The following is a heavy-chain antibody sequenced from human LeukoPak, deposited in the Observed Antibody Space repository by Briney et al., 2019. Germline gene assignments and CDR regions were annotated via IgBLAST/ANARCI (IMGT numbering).Heavy chain of an antibody. V-gene: IGHV3-33*08. Sequence: GGSLRLSCAASGFTFSSYGMHWVRQAPGKGLEWVAVIWYDGSNKYYADSVKGRFTISRGNSKNALYLQMNSLRAEDTAVYYCAGAGVYYFEYWGQGTLVTVSS. CDR1: GFTFSSYG. CDR2: IWYDGSNK. D-gene: IGHD7-27*01. CDR3: AGAGVYYFEY. J-gene: IGHJ4*02.